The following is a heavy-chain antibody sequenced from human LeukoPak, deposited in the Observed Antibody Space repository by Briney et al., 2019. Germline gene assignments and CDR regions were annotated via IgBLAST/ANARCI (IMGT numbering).Heavy chain of an antibody. CDR2: INPSGGST. V-gene: IGHV1-46*01. D-gene: IGHD1-26*01. Sequence: ASVKVSCKASGYTFTSYYMHWVRQAPGQGLEWMGIINPSGGSTSYAQKFQGRVTMTRDMSTSTVYMELSSLRSEDTAVYYCARVSVGATMLAYFDYWGQGTLVTVSS. CDR3: ARVSVGATMLAYFDY. CDR1: GYTFTSYY. J-gene: IGHJ4*02.